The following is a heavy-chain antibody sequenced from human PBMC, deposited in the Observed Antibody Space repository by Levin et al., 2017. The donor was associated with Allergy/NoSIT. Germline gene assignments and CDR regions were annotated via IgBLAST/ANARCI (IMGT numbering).Heavy chain of an antibody. CDR3: ARDVVDIVATTGYYFDY. V-gene: IGHV6-1*01. D-gene: IGHD5-12*01. CDR2: TYYRSKWYN. Sequence: SQTLSLTCAISGDSVSSNSAAWNWIRQSPSRGLEWLGRTYYRSKWYNDYAVSVKSRITINPDTSKNQFSLQLNSVTPEDTAVYYCARDVVDIVATTGYYFDYWGQGTLVTVSS. CDR1: GDSVSSNSAA. J-gene: IGHJ4*02.